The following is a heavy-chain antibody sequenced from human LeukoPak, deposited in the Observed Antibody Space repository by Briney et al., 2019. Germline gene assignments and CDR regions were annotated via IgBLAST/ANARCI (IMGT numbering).Heavy chain of an antibody. V-gene: IGHV4-59*01. Sequence: SETLSLTCTVSGGSIRSYYWNWIRQPPGKGLEWIGYIYYSGSTHYNPSLKSRVTISVDTSKNQFSLKLSAVTAADTAVYHCARLLAGCPGGRCRAHFDYWGQGTLVTVSS. CDR2: IYYSGST. CDR3: ARLLAGCPGGRCRAHFDY. J-gene: IGHJ4*02. CDR1: GGSIRSYY. D-gene: IGHD2-15*01.